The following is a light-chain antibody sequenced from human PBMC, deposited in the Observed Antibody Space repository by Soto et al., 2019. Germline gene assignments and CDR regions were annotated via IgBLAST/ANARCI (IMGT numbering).Light chain of an antibody. CDR2: GAS. Sequence: EIVMTQSPVTLSVSPGERATLSCRASQSVSTNLAWYQQKPGQAPRLLISGASTRATGIPARFSGSGSGTEFTLVISSLQSEDFAVYYSQQYINWPLTFGGGTKVDLK. CDR3: QQYINWPLT. J-gene: IGKJ4*01. V-gene: IGKV3-15*01. CDR1: QSVSTN.